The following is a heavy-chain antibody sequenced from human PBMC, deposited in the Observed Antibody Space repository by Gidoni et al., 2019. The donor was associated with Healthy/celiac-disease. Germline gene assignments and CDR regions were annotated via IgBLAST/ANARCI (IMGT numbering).Heavy chain of an antibody. CDR1: GFTFSSYA. D-gene: IGHD6-13*01. CDR2: ISGSGGST. V-gene: IGHV3-23*01. J-gene: IGHJ6*02. CDR3: AKAAAAGAYYYYGMDV. Sequence: EVQLLESGGGLVQPGGSLRLSCAASGFTFSSYAMSWVRPAPGKGLEWVSAISGSGGSTYYADAVKGRFTISRDNSKNTLYLQMNSLRAEDTAVYYCAKAAAAGAYYYYGMDVWGQGTTVTVSS.